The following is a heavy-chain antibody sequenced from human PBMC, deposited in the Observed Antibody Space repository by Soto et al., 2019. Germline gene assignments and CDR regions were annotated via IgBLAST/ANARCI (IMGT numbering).Heavy chain of an antibody. D-gene: IGHD2-15*01. CDR3: ATMICSGGSCYSYYFDY. CDR2: IYYSGST. V-gene: IGHV4-31*03. CDR1: GGSISSGGYY. J-gene: IGHJ4*02. Sequence: QVQLQESGPGLVKPSQTLSLTCTVSGGSISSGGYYWSWIRQHPGKGLGWIGYIYYSGSTYYNPSLQSRVGISVDTSKNQFSLKLSSVTAGVTAVDYCATMICSGGSCYSYYFDYWGQGTLVTVSS.